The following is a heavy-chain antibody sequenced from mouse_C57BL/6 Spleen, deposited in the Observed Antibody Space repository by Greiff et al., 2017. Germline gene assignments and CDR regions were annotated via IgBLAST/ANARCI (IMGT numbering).Heavy chain of an antibody. CDR3: ARKGIVFITTVVSPVDY. CDR2: IDPRSGNT. V-gene: IGHV1-81*01. J-gene: IGHJ2*01. D-gene: IGHD1-1*01. CDR1: GYTFTSYG. Sequence: QVQLQQSGAELARPGASVKLSCKASGYTFTSYGISWVKQRTGQGLEWIGEIDPRSGNTYYNEKFKGKATLTADKSSSTAYMELRSLTSEDSAVYFCARKGIVFITTVVSPVDYWGQGTTLTVSS.